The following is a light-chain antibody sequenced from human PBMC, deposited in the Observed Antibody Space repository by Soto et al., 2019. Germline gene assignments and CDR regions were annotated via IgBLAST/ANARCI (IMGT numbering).Light chain of an antibody. CDR2: GAS. CDR1: QNVSSSY. V-gene: IGKV3-20*01. J-gene: IGKJ5*01. CDR3: QQYGSSLIT. Sequence: EIVLTQSPGTLSLSPGERATLSCRASQNVSSSYLAWYQQKPGQAPRLLIYGASSRATGIPDRFSGGGSGTDFTLTISRLEPEDFAVYYCQQYGSSLITFGQGTRLEIK.